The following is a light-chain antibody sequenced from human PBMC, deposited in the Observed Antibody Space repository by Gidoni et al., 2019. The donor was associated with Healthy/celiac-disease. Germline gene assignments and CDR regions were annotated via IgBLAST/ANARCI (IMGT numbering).Light chain of an antibody. CDR2: GAS. CDR3: QQYNNWPSIFT. CDR1: QSVCSN. V-gene: IGKV3-15*01. Sequence: EIVMTQSPATLSVSPGERATLSCRASQSVCSNLAWYQQKPGQSPRLLIYGASTSATGIPARFSGSGSGTEFTLTISSLQSEDFAVYYCQQYNNWPSIFTFGPGTKVDIK. J-gene: IGKJ3*01.